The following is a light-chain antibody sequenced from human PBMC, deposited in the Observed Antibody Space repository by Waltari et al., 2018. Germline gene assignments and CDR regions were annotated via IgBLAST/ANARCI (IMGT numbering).Light chain of an antibody. CDR1: STDGGGYNS. V-gene: IGLV2-11*01. CDR3: CSYAGSYTYWV. Sequence: QSALTQPPSVSGSPGQSITISCTGTSTDGGGYNSVSWYLHHPGKAPKLIIYDVSERPSGVPDRFSGSKSGNTASLTISGLQADDEADYFCCSYAGSYTYWVFGGGTTLTVL. J-gene: IGLJ3*02. CDR2: DVS.